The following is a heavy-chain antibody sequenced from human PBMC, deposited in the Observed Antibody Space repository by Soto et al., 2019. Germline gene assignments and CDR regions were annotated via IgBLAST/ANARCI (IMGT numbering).Heavy chain of an antibody. J-gene: IGHJ4*02. D-gene: IGHD1-7*01. Sequence: EVQLLESGGGLVQPGGSLRLSCAASGFTFSSYAMSWVRQAPGKGLEWVAAISGSGGSTYYADSGKGRFTISRDNSKNTLDLQMNSLRAEDTAVYDCAKDRLELPGGYFDYWGQGTLVTVSS. V-gene: IGHV3-23*01. CDR1: GFTFSSYA. CDR2: ISGSGGST. CDR3: AKDRLELPGGYFDY.